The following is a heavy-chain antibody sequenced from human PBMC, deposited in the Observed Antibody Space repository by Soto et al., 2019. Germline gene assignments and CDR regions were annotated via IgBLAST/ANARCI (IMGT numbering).Heavy chain of an antibody. Sequence: GGSPRLSCAASGFTFSSYGMHWVRQAPGKGLEWVAVISYDGSNKYYADSVKGRFTISRDNSKNTLYLQMNSLRAEDTAVYYCAKDFYYDSSGYRDDPSDAFDIWGQGTMVTVSS. CDR3: AKDFYYDSSGYRDDPSDAFDI. CDR1: GFTFSSYG. V-gene: IGHV3-30*18. D-gene: IGHD3-22*01. CDR2: ISYDGSNK. J-gene: IGHJ3*02.